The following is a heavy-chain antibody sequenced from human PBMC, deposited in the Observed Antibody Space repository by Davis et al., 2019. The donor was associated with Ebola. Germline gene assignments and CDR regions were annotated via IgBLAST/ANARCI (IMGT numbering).Heavy chain of an antibody. V-gene: IGHV3-30-3*01. CDR2: ISYDGSNK. Sequence: GGSLRLSCAASGFTFSSYAMHWVRQAPGKGLEWVAVISYDGSNKYYADSVKGRFTISRDNSKNTLYLQMNSLRAEDTAVYYCARGGGPPDTYFDYWGQGTLVTVSS. CDR1: GFTFSSYA. J-gene: IGHJ4*02. D-gene: IGHD3-16*01. CDR3: ARGGGPPDTYFDY.